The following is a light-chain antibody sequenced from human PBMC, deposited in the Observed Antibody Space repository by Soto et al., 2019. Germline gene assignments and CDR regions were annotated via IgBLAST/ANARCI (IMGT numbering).Light chain of an antibody. CDR3: QQIDSYPRT. V-gene: IGKV1-9*01. J-gene: IGKJ1*01. Sequence: IQLTQSPSSLSASVGDRVPLTCRAGQGISSSLAWYQQKPGKAPNLLISAASTLQTGVPSRFSGSGSGTDFALTISSLQPEDFATYYCQQIDSYPRTFGQGTKVEIK. CDR1: QGISSS. CDR2: AAS.